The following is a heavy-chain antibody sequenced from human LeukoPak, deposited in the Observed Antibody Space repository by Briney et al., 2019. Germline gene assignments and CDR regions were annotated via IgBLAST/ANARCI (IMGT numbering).Heavy chain of an antibody. Sequence: SETLSLTCTVSGGSISSNYWSWVRQPAGKGLEWLGRIYSSGSTDYNPSLKSRVTMSVDTSTNQFSLKLSSVTAADTAVYYCARGLATAADRALDYWGQGTLVIVSS. J-gene: IGHJ4*02. CDR3: ARGLATAADRALDY. CDR2: IYSSGST. CDR1: GGSISSNY. D-gene: IGHD6-13*01. V-gene: IGHV4-4*07.